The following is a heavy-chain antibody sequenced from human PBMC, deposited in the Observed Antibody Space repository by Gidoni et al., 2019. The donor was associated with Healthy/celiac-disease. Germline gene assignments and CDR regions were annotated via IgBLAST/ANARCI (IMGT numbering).Heavy chain of an antibody. D-gene: IGHD2-15*01. V-gene: IGHV3-53*01. CDR2: IYSGGST. Sequence: EVQLVESGGGLIQPGGSLRLSCAASGFTVSSNYMSWVRQAPGKGLEWVSVIYSGGSTYYADSVKGRFTISRDNSKNTLYLQMNSLRAEDTAVYYCARVGGVAASGYYYGMDVWGQGTTVTVSS. CDR1: GFTVSSNY. CDR3: ARVGGVAASGYYYGMDV. J-gene: IGHJ6*02.